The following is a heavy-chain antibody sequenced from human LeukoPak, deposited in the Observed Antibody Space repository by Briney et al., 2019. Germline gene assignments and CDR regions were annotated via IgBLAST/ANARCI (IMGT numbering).Heavy chain of an antibody. CDR3: LKIARD. CDR2: ISGDGRTI. V-gene: IGHV3-64D*09. CDR1: GFAFSAFD. Sequence: PVGSPRLSCSASGFAFSAFDMHWVRQAPGKGLEYLSAISGDGRTIYYADSVRGRFTISRDNAKNTLYLQMSSLRVEDTALYYCLKIARDWGQGTPATVSS. J-gene: IGHJ4*02.